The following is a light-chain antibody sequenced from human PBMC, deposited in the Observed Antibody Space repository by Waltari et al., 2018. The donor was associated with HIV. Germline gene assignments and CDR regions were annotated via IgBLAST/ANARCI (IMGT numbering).Light chain of an antibody. CDR2: GNT. CDR3: QSYDSSLSGVV. J-gene: IGLJ2*01. CDR1: SSNIGAGYA. V-gene: IGLV1-40*01. Sequence: QSVLTQPPSVSGAPGQRVTIPCPGSSSNIGAGYAVHWYQTLPGTAPKLLIYGNTNRPSGVPDRFSGSKSGTSASLAITGLQAEDEADYYCQSYDSSLSGVVFGGGTKLTVL.